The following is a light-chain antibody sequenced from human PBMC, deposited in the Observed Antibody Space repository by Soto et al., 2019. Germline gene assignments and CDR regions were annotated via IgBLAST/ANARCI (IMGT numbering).Light chain of an antibody. J-gene: IGLJ2*01. CDR3: QTWGTGIVI. Sequence: QLVLTQSPSASASLGASVKLTCTLSSGHSNYAIAWHQQQPEKGPRYLMKLNRYGSHSKGDGIPNRFSGSSSGAERYLTISSLQSEDEADYYCQTWGTGIVIFGGGTQLTVL. CDR2: LNRYGSH. CDR1: SGHSNYA. V-gene: IGLV4-69*01.